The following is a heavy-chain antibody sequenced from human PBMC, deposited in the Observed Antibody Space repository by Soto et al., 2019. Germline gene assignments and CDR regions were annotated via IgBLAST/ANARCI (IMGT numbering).Heavy chain of an antibody. J-gene: IGHJ4*02. CDR1: GFTFSSYS. Sequence: GGSLRLSCAASGFTFSSYSMNWVRQAPGKGLEWVSYISSSSSTIYYADSVKGRFTISRDNAKNSLYLQMNSLRAEDTAVYYCARDSDILTGYPDYWGQGTLVTVSS. CDR3: ARDSDILTGYPDY. D-gene: IGHD3-9*01. V-gene: IGHV3-48*01. CDR2: ISSSSSTI.